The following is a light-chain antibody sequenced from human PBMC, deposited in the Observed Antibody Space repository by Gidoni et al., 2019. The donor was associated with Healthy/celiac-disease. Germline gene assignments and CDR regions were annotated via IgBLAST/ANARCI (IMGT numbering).Light chain of an antibody. V-gene: IGKV2-28*01. Sequence: DIVMPQSPLSLPVTPGEPASISCRSSQSLLHSNGYNYLDWYLQKPGQSPQLLIYLGSNRASGVPDRFSGSGSGTDFTLKISRVEAEDVGVYYCMQALQTPYTFXXXTKLEIK. CDR1: QSLLHSNGYNY. J-gene: IGKJ2*01. CDR2: LGS. CDR3: MQALQTPYT.